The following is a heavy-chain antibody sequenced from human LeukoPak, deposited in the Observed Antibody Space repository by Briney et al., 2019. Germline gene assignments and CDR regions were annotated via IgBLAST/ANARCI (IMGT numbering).Heavy chain of an antibody. CDR3: VRDRAEGRAWVEFAP. Sequence: GGSLRLSCVASGFSVSSYGMSWVRQAPGKAPESVALVYSAGATHYADSGQGRFIISRDNSKNTLYLQMNNLRVEDTAVYHCVRDRAEGRAWVEFAPWGQGTVVTVSS. CDR2: VYSAGAT. J-gene: IGHJ5*02. CDR1: GFSVSSYG. V-gene: IGHV3-66*02.